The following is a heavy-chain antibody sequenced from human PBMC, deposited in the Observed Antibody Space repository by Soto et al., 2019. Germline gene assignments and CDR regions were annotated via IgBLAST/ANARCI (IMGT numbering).Heavy chain of an antibody. V-gene: IGHV6-1*01. J-gene: IGHJ5*02. Sequence: PSQTLSLPCALPGDSVSSNTASWNWIRQSPSRGLEWLGRTYFRSKWYNDYAVSVKSRIIINPDTSNNQFSLQLNSVTPEDTAVYFCAKGDNLGPKTGYAFDPWGQGIMVTVSS. D-gene: IGHD5-12*01. CDR3: AKGDNLGPKTGYAFDP. CDR2: TYFRSKWYN. CDR1: GDSVSSNTAS.